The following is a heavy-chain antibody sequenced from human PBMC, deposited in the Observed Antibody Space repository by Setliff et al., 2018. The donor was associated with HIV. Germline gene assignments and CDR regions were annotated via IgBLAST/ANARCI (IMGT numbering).Heavy chain of an antibody. CDR3: ASAGAWQRNALDI. CDR1: GYSFTNHY. J-gene: IGHJ3*02. Sequence: ASVKVSCKPSGYSFTNHYMHWVRQAPGQGLEWMGVINPTGGSTRNTQKFQGRVAMTRDTSTSTVYMELSSLRSEDTAVYYCASAGAWQRNALDIWGQGTMGT. V-gene: IGHV1-46*01. CDR2: INPTGGST. D-gene: IGHD5-12*01.